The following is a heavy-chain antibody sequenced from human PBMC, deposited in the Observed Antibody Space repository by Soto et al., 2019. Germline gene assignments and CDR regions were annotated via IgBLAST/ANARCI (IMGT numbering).Heavy chain of an antibody. CDR3: ARHLERIAEIGWFDP. CDR1: GFTFSSYS. D-gene: IGHD6-13*01. CDR2: ISSSSSTI. V-gene: IGHV3-48*01. Sequence: EVQLVESGGGLVQPGGSLRLSCAASGFTFSSYSMNWVRQAPGKGLEWVSYISSSSSTIYYADSVKGRFTISRDNAKNLLYVQMNSLRAEDTAVYYCARHLERIAEIGWFDPWGQGTLVTVSS. J-gene: IGHJ5*02.